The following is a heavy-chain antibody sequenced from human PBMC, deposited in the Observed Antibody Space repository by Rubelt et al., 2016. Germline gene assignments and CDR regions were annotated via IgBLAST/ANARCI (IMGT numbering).Heavy chain of an antibody. V-gene: IGHV3-74*01. CDR3: ASAVLDY. J-gene: IGHJ4*02. CDR2: INEDGRST. CDR1: GFTFSTYW. Sequence: GGGLVQPGGSLRLSCAASGFTFSTYWMHWVRQVPGKGLVWVSRINEDGRSTNYADSVKGRFTISRDNAKNSLYLQMNSLRAEDTALYYCASAVLDYWGQGTLVIVSS.